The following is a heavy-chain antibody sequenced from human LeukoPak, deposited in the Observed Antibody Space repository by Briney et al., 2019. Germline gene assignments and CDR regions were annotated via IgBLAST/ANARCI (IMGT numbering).Heavy chain of an antibody. V-gene: IGHV3-33*01. CDR3: ARDYYCSGGSCLYFDY. CDR2: IYYDGISK. Sequence: GGSLRLSCAASGFTFSSYGMHWVRQAPGKGLEWVAVIYYDGISKYYADSVKGRFTISRDNSNNTLFLQMNSLRVEDTAVYYCARDYYCSGGSCLYFDYWGQGTLVTVSS. CDR1: GFTFSSYG. J-gene: IGHJ4*02. D-gene: IGHD2-15*01.